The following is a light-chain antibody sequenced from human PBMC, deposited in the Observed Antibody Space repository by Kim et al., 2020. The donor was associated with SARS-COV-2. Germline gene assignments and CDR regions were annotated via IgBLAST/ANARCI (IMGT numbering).Light chain of an antibody. V-gene: IGKV1-39*01. Sequence: DIQMTQSPSSLSASVGDRVTITCRASETIMTYLNWYQQKPGKAPNLLIYTASTLQSGVPSRFSGSGSGTDFTLTVSSLQPEDFATYYCQHSYTIPYTFGQGTKLEI. CDR3: QHSYTIPYT. J-gene: IGKJ2*01. CDR1: ETIMTY. CDR2: TAS.